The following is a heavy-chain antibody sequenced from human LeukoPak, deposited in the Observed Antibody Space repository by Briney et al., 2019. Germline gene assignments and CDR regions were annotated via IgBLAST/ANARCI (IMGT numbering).Heavy chain of an antibody. Sequence: GASVKVSCKASGYTFTSYGISWVRQAPGQGLGWMGWISAYNGNTNYAQKLQGRVTMTTDTSTSTAYMELRSLRSDDTAVYYCARVIAARAGSYYYYYYMDVWGKGTTVTVSS. CDR3: ARVIAARAGSYYYYYYMDV. CDR2: ISAYNGNT. J-gene: IGHJ6*03. CDR1: GYTFTSYG. V-gene: IGHV1-18*01. D-gene: IGHD6-6*01.